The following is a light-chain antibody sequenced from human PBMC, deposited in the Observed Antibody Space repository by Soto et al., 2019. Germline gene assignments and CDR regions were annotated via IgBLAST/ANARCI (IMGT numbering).Light chain of an antibody. J-gene: IGLJ3*02. CDR3: QSYDSSLSRRWV. Sequence: QSVLTQPPSVSGAPGQRVTISCTGSSSNLGAGYPVHWYQQLPGTAPKLLFAGNRTSGVPDRFSVSKSGASASLAITGLQAEDEADYYCQSYDSSLSRRWVFGGGTKLT. CDR1: SSNLGAGYP. CDR2: G. V-gene: IGLV1-40*01.